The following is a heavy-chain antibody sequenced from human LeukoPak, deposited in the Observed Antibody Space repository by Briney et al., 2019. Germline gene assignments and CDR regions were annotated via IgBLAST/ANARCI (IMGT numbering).Heavy chain of an antibody. D-gene: IGHD6-19*01. J-gene: IGHJ4*02. Sequence: GGSLRLSYAASGFTFRSYAMSWVRQAPGKGLEWVSGVSGSGDSTYYADSVKGRFSISRDNSKNTLWLQMNSLKDEDTAVYYCAKDPRAGSGWGSFDYWGQGTLVTVSS. CDR3: AKDPRAGSGWGSFDY. CDR2: VSGSGDST. CDR1: GFTFRSYA. V-gene: IGHV3-23*01.